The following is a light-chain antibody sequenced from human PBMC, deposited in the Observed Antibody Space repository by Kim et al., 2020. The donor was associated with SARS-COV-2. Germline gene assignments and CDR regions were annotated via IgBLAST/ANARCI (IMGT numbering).Light chain of an antibody. V-gene: IGKV1-16*01. J-gene: IGKJ2*01. CDR2: HAS. CDR3: HQYNSYPYT. Sequence: DIQMTQSPSSLSAAVGDRVTITCRASQGIGNFLAWFQQKPEKAPKPLIYHASNLQSGVPSRFGGSGSGTVFTLTISSLRPEDFATYYCHQYNSYPYTFGQGTKLEIK. CDR1: QGIGNF.